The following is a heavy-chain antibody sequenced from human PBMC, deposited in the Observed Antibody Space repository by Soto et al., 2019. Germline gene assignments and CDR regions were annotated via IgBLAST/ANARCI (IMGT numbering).Heavy chain of an antibody. Sequence: EVQLVESGGGLVQPGGSLRLSCAASGFTLSGRSMHWVRQAPGKGLVWVSGIDNAGTDSTYADSVKGRFTSSRDNAKNILYLQRNSLRVEDTAVYYCARGCFGPDVWGKGTTVTVSS. CDR1: GFTLSGRS. V-gene: IGHV3-74*01. CDR3: ARGCFGPDV. D-gene: IGHD3-10*01. CDR2: IDNAGTDS. J-gene: IGHJ6*04.